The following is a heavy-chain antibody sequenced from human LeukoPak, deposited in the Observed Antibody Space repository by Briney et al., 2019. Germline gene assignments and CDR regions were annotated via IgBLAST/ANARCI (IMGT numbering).Heavy chain of an antibody. CDR1: GGSISSYY. CDR3: ARGRRVVVPAAMRYYYYGMDV. Sequence: SETLSLTCTVSGGSISSYYWSWIRQPPGKGLEWIGYIYYSGSTNYNPSLKSRVTISVDTSKNQFSLKLSPVTAADTAVYYCARGRRVVVPAAMRYYYYGMDVWGQGTTVTVSS. CDR2: IYYSGST. D-gene: IGHD2-2*01. J-gene: IGHJ6*02. V-gene: IGHV4-59*01.